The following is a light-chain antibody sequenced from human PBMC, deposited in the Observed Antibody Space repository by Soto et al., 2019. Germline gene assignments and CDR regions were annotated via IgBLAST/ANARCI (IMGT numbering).Light chain of an antibody. CDR2: EVT. CDR1: SSDVGGYNY. Sequence: QSVLTQPASVYGSPGQSITISCTGTSSDVGGYNYVSWYQQQPGQVPKLTIYEVTNRPSGVSRRFSGSKSGNTASLTISGIQAEDEADYYCSSYTNSDTWVFGGGTKVTVL. J-gene: IGLJ3*02. CDR3: SSYTNSDTWV. V-gene: IGLV2-14*01.